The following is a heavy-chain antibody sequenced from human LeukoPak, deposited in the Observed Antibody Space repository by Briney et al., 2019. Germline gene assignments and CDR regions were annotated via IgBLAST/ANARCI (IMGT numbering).Heavy chain of an antibody. CDR1: GGSMTNYY. CDR2: IYYNGNT. J-gene: IGHJ5*02. D-gene: IGHD6-19*01. Sequence: PSETLSLTCTVSGGSMTNYYWSWMRRAPGKGLEWIGSIYYNGNTNYNPSVKSRVTISIDTSKKKFYLRLSSVTAADTALYFCASDNQYNSGWSFDPWGQGILVTVSS. V-gene: IGHV4-59*01. CDR3: ASDNQYNSGWSFDP.